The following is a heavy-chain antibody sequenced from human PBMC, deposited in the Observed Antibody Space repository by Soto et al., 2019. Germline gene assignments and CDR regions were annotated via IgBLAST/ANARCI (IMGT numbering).Heavy chain of an antibody. J-gene: IGHJ4*02. CDR1: GFIFSTYG. CDR3: AKIGATAGVLDY. CDR2: ISYDGSNK. V-gene: IGHV3-30*18. Sequence: QALLVASGGGVAQSGSSLRISCAASGFIFSTYGIHWVRQAPGKGLEWVAFISYDGSNKHYTAAVKGRFTISRDNSKDTLFLQMSSLRPEDTGVYYCAKIGATAGVLDYWGQGTLVTVSS. D-gene: IGHD3-10*01.